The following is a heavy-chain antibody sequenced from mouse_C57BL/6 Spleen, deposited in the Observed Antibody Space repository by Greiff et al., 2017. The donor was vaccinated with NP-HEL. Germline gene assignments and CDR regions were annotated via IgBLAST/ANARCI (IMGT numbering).Heavy chain of an antibody. CDR2: ISSGSSTI. V-gene: IGHV5-17*01. J-gene: IGHJ2*01. Sequence: DVMLVESGGGLVQPGGSLKLSCAASGFTFSDYGMHWVRQAPEKGLEWVAYISSGSSTIYYADTVKGRFTISRDNAKNTLCLQMTSLRSEDTAMYYGAKGYYGSPFDYWGQGTTLTVSS. CDR3: AKGYYGSPFDY. CDR1: GFTFSDYG. D-gene: IGHD1-1*01.